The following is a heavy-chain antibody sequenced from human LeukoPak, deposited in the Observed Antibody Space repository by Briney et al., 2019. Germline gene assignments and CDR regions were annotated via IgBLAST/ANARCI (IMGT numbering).Heavy chain of an antibody. J-gene: IGHJ4*02. V-gene: IGHV3-21*01. CDR2: ISSNNNYI. CDR1: GFTFSNFG. Sequence: GGSLRLSCAASGFTFSNFGMNWVRQAPGKGLEWVSSISSNNNYIYYADSVKGRFTITRDNAKNTLYLQMNSMRAEDTAVYYCARGRAVAGNNYFDYWGQRTLVTVPS. D-gene: IGHD6-13*01. CDR3: ARGRAVAGNNYFDY.